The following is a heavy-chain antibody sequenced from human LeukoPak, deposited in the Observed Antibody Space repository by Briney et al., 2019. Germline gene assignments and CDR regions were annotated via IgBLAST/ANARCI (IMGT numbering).Heavy chain of an antibody. CDR2: LYSGTT. D-gene: IGHD2-8*02. V-gene: IGHV4-39*01. J-gene: IGHJ4*02. CDR3: TAYVWWTEYYFDY. Sequence: SETLSLTCTVSGGYISSSNYYWGWIRQTSGKGLEWIGSLYSGTTFYNPSLKSRVTMSGDTSKNQFFLKLNSVTAADTALYYCTAYVWWTEYYFDYWGRGTPVTVSS. CDR1: GGYISSSNYY.